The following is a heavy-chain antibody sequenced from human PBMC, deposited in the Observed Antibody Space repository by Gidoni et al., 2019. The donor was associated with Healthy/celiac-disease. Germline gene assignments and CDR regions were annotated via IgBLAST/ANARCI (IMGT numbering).Heavy chain of an antibody. D-gene: IGHD3-22*01. CDR3: ARSDYYDSSGYWGFDY. CDR1: GGSISRYY. J-gene: IGHJ4*02. Sequence: QVQLQESGPGLVKPSETLSLPCTVSGGSISRYYWSWIRQPPGKGLEWIGYIYFSGSTNYNPSLKSRVTISVDTSKNQFSLKLSSVTAADTAVYYCARSDYYDSSGYWGFDYWGQGTLVTVSS. V-gene: IGHV4-59*01. CDR2: IYFSGST.